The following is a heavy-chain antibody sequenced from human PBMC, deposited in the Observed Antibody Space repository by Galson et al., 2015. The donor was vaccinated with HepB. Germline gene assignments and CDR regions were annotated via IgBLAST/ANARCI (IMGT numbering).Heavy chain of an antibody. CDR2: ISYDGSNK. CDR1: GFTFSSYA. D-gene: IGHD2/OR15-2a*01. J-gene: IGHJ3*02. V-gene: IGHV3-30*04. CDR3: ARAKGLYPDAFDI. Sequence: SLRLSCAASGFTFSSYAMHWVRQAPGKGLEWVAVISYDGSNKYYADSVKGRFTISRDNSKNTLYLQMNSLRAEDTAVYYCARAKGLYPDAFDIWGQGTMVTVSS.